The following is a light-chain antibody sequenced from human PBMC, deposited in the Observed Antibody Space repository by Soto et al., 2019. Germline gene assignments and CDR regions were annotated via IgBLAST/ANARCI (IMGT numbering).Light chain of an antibody. V-gene: IGKV3D-15*01. Sequence: RVMTQSPDTLSVSPGERATLSSRASETVRSNLAWYQQKPGQVPRLLIYAASTRATGIPARFIGNGSGTEFTLTISSLQSEDFAVYYCQQYNNWWTFGQGTKVDIK. J-gene: IGKJ1*01. CDR1: ETVRSN. CDR3: QQYNNWWT. CDR2: AAS.